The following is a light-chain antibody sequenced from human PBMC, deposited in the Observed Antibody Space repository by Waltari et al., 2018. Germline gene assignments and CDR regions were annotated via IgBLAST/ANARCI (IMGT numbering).Light chain of an antibody. V-gene: IGKV1-33*01. CDR1: QDIRNY. CDR3: QQYDNLPLT. CDR2: DAS. Sequence: DIQMTQSPSSLSASVGDRVTITCQASQDIRNYLVWYQQKPGKAPDLLIFDASDLETGVPARFSGSGSGTHFTFTISSLQPEDFATYYCQQYDNLPLTVGGGTKVEIK. J-gene: IGKJ4*01.